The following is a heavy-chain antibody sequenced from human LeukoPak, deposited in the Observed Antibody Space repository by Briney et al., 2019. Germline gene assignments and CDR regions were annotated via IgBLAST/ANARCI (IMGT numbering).Heavy chain of an antibody. D-gene: IGHD3-3*01. CDR3: ARAYRPLNVLRFLEWLLGRYFDY. Sequence: SETLSLTCAVYGGSFSGYYWSWIRQPPGKGLEWIGEINHSGSTNYNPSLKSRVTISVVTSKNQFSLKLSSVTAADTAVYYCARAYRPLNVLRFLEWLLGRYFDYWGQGTLVTVSS. CDR1: GGSFSGYY. V-gene: IGHV4-34*01. CDR2: INHSGST. J-gene: IGHJ4*02.